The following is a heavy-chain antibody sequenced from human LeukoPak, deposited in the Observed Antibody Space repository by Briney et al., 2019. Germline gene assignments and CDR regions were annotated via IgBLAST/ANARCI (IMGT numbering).Heavy chain of an antibody. J-gene: IGHJ4*02. CDR1: GGTFSSYA. Sequence: ASVKVSCKASGGTFSSYAISWVRQAPGQGLEWMGGIIPIFGTANYAQKFQGRVTITADESTSTAYMELSSQRSEDTAVYYCGVLFAPPEFNRIVGATTTDYWGQGTLVTVSS. V-gene: IGHV1-69*01. D-gene: IGHD1-26*01. CDR2: IIPIFGTA. CDR3: GVLFAPPEFNRIVGATTTDY.